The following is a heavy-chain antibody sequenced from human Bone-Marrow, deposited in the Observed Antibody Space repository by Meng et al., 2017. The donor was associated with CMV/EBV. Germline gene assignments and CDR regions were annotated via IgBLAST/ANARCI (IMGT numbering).Heavy chain of an antibody. J-gene: IGHJ5*02. V-gene: IGHV1-69*05. CDR2: IIPLFGTT. CDR3: ARVGLPAANNWFDP. CDR1: GGIFSSYA. Sequence: SVKVSCKASGGIFSSYAINWVRQAPGQGLEWMGGIIPLFGTTNFAQKFQGRVTITTDESTSTAYMELSSLTSEDTAVYYCARVGLPAANNWFDPWGQGTLVTCSS. D-gene: IGHD2-2*01.